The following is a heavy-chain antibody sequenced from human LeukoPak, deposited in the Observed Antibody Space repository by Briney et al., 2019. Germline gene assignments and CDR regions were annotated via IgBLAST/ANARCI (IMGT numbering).Heavy chain of an antibody. Sequence: GASVKVSCKASGYTFTSYGISWVRQAPGQGLEWMGWISAYNGNTNYAQKLQGRVTMTTDTSTSTAYMELRSLRSDDTAVYYCARDPKVATMSLVGYWGQGTLATVSS. CDR3: ARDPKVATMSLVGY. CDR1: GYTFTSYG. D-gene: IGHD5-12*01. CDR2: ISAYNGNT. J-gene: IGHJ4*02. V-gene: IGHV1-18*01.